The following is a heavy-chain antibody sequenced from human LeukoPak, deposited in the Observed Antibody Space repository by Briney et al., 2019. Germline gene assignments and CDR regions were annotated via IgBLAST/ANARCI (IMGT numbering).Heavy chain of an antibody. CDR2: ISYDGSNK. D-gene: IGHD2-2*02. CDR3: ARLNCSSTNCYTNYYYYMDV. Sequence: GGSLRLSCAASGFTFSDYYMSWVRQAPGKGLEWVAAISYDGSNKYYADPVKGRFTISRDNSKSTLYLQMNSLRAEDTAVYYCARLNCSSTNCYTNYYYYMDVWGKGTTVTVSS. V-gene: IGHV3-30-3*01. CDR1: GFTFSDYY. J-gene: IGHJ6*03.